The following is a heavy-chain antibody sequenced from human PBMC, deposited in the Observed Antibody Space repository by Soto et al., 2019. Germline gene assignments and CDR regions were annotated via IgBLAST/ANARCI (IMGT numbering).Heavy chain of an antibody. CDR1: GGSFSGYF. CDR3: ARATVLMVYAMGPARWFDP. D-gene: IGHD2-8*01. CDR2: INHSGTT. V-gene: IGHV4-34*01. J-gene: IGHJ5*02. Sequence: PSETLSLTCGVYGGSFSGYFWNWIRQPPGKGLEWIGEINHSGTTNYNPSLRSRVTISVDTSKHQFSLRLSSVTAADTAVYYCARATVLMVYAMGPARWFDPWGQGTLVTVSS.